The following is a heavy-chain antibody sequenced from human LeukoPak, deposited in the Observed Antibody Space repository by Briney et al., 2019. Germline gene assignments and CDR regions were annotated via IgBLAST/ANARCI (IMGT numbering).Heavy chain of an antibody. J-gene: IGHJ6*02. V-gene: IGHV3-11*01. Sequence: PGGSLRLSCAASGFTFSDYYMSWIRQAPGKGLEWVSYISSSGSTIYYADSVKGRFTISRDNAKNSLYLQMNSLRAEDTAVYYCARRLPLGYCSSTSCYHYGMDVWGQGTTVTVSS. CDR2: ISSSGSTI. CDR1: GFTFSDYY. CDR3: ARRLPLGYCSSTSCYHYGMDV. D-gene: IGHD2-2*01.